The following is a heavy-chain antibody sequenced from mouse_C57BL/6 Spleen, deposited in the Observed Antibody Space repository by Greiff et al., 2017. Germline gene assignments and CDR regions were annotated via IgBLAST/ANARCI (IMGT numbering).Heavy chain of an antibody. CDR3: AREGDYYGSSAMDY. CDR1: GFTFSSYG. D-gene: IGHD1-1*01. Sequence: LVESGGDLVKPGGSLKLSCAASGFTFSSYGMSWVRQTPDKRLEWVATISSGGSYTYYPDSVKGRFTISRDHAKNTLYLQMSSLKSEDTAMYYCAREGDYYGSSAMDYWGQGTSVTVSS. J-gene: IGHJ4*01. CDR2: ISSGGSYT. V-gene: IGHV5-6*01.